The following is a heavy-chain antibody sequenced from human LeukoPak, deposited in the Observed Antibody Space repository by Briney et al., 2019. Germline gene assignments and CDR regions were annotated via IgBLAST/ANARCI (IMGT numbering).Heavy chain of an antibody. CDR1: GGTFISYA. CDR3: ARDRGDGYNFEY. J-gene: IGHJ4*02. D-gene: IGHD5-24*01. V-gene: IGHV1-69*01. Sequence: SVKVSCKASGGTFISYAISWVRQAPGQGLEWMGGIIPIFGTANYAQKFQGRVTITADESTSTAYMELSSLRSEDTAVYYCARDRGDGYNFEYWGQGTLVTVSS. CDR2: IIPIFGTA.